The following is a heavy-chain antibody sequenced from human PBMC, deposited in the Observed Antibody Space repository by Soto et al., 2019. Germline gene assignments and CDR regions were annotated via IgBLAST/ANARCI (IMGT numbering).Heavy chain of an antibody. CDR2: IYSGGST. CDR1: AFTVSSNY. V-gene: IGHV3-66*01. CDR3: ARDRIPTGMDV. Sequence: VQLVESGGGLVQPGGSLRLSCAASAFTVSSNYMSWVRQAPGKGLEWVSVIYSGGSTYYADSVKGRFTISRDNSKNTLYLQMNRLRAEDTAVYYCARDRIPTGMDVWGQGTTVTVSS. J-gene: IGHJ6*02.